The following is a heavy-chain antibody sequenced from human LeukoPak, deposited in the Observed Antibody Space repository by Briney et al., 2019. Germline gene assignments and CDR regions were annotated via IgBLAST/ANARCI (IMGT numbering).Heavy chain of an antibody. J-gene: IGHJ3*02. Sequence: SETLSLTCTVSGGSITSSSWWTWVRQPPGKGLEWIGEIFHRGNTNYNPSLKSRVTISVDKSTNQFSLRLRSVAAADTAMYYCALGGPAVTHRDAYDIWGQGTMVTVSS. D-gene: IGHD4-17*01. CDR3: ALGGPAVTHRDAYDI. V-gene: IGHV4-4*02. CDR1: GGSITSSSW. CDR2: IFHRGNT.